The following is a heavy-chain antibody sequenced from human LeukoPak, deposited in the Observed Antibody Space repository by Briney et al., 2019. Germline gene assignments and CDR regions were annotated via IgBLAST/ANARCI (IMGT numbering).Heavy chain of an antibody. CDR2: FDPEDGET. CDR3: ATDRGYYYDSSGSYPSLKPKTPRFDY. CDR1: GYTLTELS. Sequence: GASVKVSCKVSGYTLTELSMHWVRQAPGKGLEWMGGFDPEDGETIYAQKFQGRVTMTEDTSTDTAYMELSSLRSEDTAVYYCATDRGYYYDSSGSYPSLKPKTPRFDYWGQGTLVTVSS. J-gene: IGHJ4*02. D-gene: IGHD3-22*01. V-gene: IGHV1-24*01.